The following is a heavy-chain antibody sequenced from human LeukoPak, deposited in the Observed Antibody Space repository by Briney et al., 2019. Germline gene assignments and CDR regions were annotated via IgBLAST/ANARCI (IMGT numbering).Heavy chain of an antibody. J-gene: IGHJ4*02. D-gene: IGHD3-22*01. Sequence: SETLSLTCTVSIGSITNYYWSWIRQPAGRGLEWIGRIYSGGNTNYNPSLESRVTMSVDTSRSQFSLKVSSVTAADTAVYYCARSDYRASGYYYFDSWGQGTLVSVSS. CDR1: IGSITNYY. CDR3: ARSDYRASGYYYFDS. CDR2: IYSGGNT. V-gene: IGHV4-4*07.